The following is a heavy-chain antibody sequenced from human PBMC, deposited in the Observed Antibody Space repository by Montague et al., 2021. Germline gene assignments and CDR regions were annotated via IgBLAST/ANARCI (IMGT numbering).Heavy chain of an antibody. Sequence: SLRLSCAASGFPFSSYAMSWVRQAPGKGLEWVSTLTSNGAYTYHADAVEGRFTISRDNSKNTLYLQMNSLRVEDTAVYFCARQEYGLDVWGQGTTVTVSS. V-gene: IGHV3-23*01. CDR2: LTSNGAYT. CDR3: ARQEYGLDV. J-gene: IGHJ6*02. CDR1: GFPFSSYA.